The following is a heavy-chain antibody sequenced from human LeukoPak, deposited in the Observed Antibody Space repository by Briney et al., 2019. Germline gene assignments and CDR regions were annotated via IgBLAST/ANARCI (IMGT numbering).Heavy chain of an antibody. Sequence: SETLSLTCTVSGGSISSYYWSWIRQPPGKGLEWIGYIYYSGSTNYNPSLKSRVTISVDTSKNQFSLKLSSVTAADTAVYYCARGRITIFGVVIPFDYWGQGTLVTVSS. J-gene: IGHJ4*02. CDR3: ARGRITIFGVVIPFDY. D-gene: IGHD3-3*01. CDR1: GGSISSYY. CDR2: IYYSGST. V-gene: IGHV4-59*08.